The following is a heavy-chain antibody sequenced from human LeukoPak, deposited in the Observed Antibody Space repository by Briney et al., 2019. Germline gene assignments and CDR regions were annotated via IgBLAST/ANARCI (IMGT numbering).Heavy chain of an antibody. CDR3: GRTKVATKEEYIDN. D-gene: IGHD5-12*01. CDR1: GYIFTNYD. CDR2: INSYNGNT. J-gene: IGHJ4*02. V-gene: IGHV1-18*01. Sequence: GASVKVSCKTSGYIFTNYDITWVRQAPGQGLEWMGWINSYNGNTNYAQILQGRVAMTIDTSTNTAYMELRSLRSDDTAVYFCGRTKVATKEEYIDNWGQGTLVTVSS.